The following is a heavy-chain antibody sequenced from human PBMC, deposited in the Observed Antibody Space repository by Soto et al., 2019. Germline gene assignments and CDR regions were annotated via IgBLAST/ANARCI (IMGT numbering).Heavy chain of an antibody. CDR1: GGTFSSYA. D-gene: IGHD3-10*01. CDR2: IIPIFGTA. Sequence: SVNVSCKASGGTFSSYAISWVRQAPGQGLEWMGGIIPIFGTANYAQKFQGRVTITADKSTSTAYMELSSLRSEDTAVYYCARRVRGVMSNGNWFDPWGQGTLVTVSS. CDR3: ARRVRGVMSNGNWFDP. V-gene: IGHV1-69*06. J-gene: IGHJ5*02.